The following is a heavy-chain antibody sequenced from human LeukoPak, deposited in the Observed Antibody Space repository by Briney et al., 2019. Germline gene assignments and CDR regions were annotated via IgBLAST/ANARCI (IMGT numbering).Heavy chain of an antibody. CDR1: GFTFDDYA. CDR2: ISWNSGSI. V-gene: IGHV3-9*01. Sequence: GGSLRLSCAASGFTFDDYAMHWVRQAPGKGLEWVSVISWNSGSIGYADSVKGRFTISRDNAKNSLYLQMNSLRAEDTALYYCAKDRSGYDSSAFDIWGQGTMVTVSS. CDR3: AKDRSGYDSSAFDI. D-gene: IGHD5-12*01. J-gene: IGHJ3*02.